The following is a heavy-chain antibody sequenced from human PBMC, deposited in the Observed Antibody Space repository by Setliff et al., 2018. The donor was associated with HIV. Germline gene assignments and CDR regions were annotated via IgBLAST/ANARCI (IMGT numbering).Heavy chain of an antibody. J-gene: IGHJ5*02. CDR2: IYTSDII. CDR3: ARVHHDSDFSGDPDWFDP. Sequence: SETLSLTCTVSGGFSDRYFWSWVRQPPGKGLEWIGYIYTSDIIVYNPSLKSRVTISEDTSKSQVYLSLTSVTAADTAVYFCARVHHDSDFSGDPDWFDPWGQGILVTVSS. CDR1: GGFSDRYF. D-gene: IGHD2-15*01. V-gene: IGHV4-4*08.